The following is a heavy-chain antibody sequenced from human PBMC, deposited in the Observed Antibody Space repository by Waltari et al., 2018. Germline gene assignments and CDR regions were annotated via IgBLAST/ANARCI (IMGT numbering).Heavy chain of an antibody. CDR1: GSTLTDLS. D-gene: IGHD5-12*01. CDR3: ATDPRDIVATNGGYYYYGMDV. V-gene: IGHV1-24*01. J-gene: IGHJ6*02. Sequence: QVQLVQSGAEVKKPGASVKVSCQVSGSTLTDLSMHWVRQAPGNGLEWMGGFDPEDGETIYAQKFQGRVTMTEDTSTDTAYMELSSLRSEDTAVYYCATDPRDIVATNGGYYYYGMDVWGQGTTVTVSS. CDR2: FDPEDGET.